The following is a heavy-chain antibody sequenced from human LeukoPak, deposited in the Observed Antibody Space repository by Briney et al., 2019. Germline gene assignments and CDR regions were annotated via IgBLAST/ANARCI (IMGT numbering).Heavy chain of an antibody. CDR2: IYHSGST. J-gene: IGHJ4*02. V-gene: IGHV4-30-2*01. CDR1: GGSISSGGYS. Sequence: PSETLSLTCAVSGGSISSGGYSWSWIRQPPGKGLEWIGYIYHSGSTYYNPSLKSRVTISVDRSKNQFSLKLSSVTAADTAVYYCARYSSGYYYFVYWGQGTLVTVSS. D-gene: IGHD3-22*01. CDR3: ARYSSGYYYFVY.